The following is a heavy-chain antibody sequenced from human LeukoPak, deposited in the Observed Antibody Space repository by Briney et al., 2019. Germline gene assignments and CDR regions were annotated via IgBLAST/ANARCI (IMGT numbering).Heavy chain of an antibody. V-gene: IGHV3-23*01. Sequence: GGTLRLSCAASGFTFSSYGMSWVRQAPGKGLGWVSAISGSGGSTYYADSVKGRFTISRDNSKNTLYLQMNSLRAEDTAVYYCARDGRSWFDPWGQGTLVTVSS. CDR3: ARDGRSWFDP. CDR1: GFTFSSYG. J-gene: IGHJ5*02. CDR2: ISGSGGST.